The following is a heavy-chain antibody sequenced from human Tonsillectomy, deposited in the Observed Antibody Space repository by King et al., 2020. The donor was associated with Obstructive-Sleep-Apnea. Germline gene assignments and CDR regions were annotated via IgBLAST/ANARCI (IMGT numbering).Heavy chain of an antibody. CDR1: GFSLSTSGVG. D-gene: IGHD5-18*01. CDR2: IYWDGDK. Sequence: ITLKEAGPTLVKPTQTLTLTCAFSGFSLSTSGVGVGCILQPPAKALVWLALIYWDGDKRYHTSLKSRLTITKDTSRNQVVLTMSNMDPVDTDTYYCAHKRGRNGYNWGQGTLVTVSS. J-gene: IGHJ4*02. V-gene: IGHV2-5*02. CDR3: AHKRGRNGYN.